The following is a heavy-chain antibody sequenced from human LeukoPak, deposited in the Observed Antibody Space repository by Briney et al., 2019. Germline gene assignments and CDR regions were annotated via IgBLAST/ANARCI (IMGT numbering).Heavy chain of an antibody. V-gene: IGHV1-69*05. CDR3: ARGVEGSRDGYNCDY. Sequence: GASVKVSCKASGGTFSSYAISWVRQAPGQGLEWMGGIIPIFGTANYAQKFQGRVTITTDESTSTAYMELSSLRSEDTAVYYCARGVEGSRDGYNCDYWGQGTLVTVSS. D-gene: IGHD5-24*01. CDR1: GGTFSSYA. CDR2: IIPIFGTA. J-gene: IGHJ4*02.